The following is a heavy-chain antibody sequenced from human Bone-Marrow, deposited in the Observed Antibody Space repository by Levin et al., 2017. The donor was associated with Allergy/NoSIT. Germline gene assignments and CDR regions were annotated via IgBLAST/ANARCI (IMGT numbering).Heavy chain of an antibody. CDR2: IIPIFVTP. J-gene: IGHJ6*02. V-gene: IGHV1-69*13. CDR1: GVTFGTSA. Sequence: SVKVSCKASGVTFGTSAFSWVRQAPGQGLEWVGGIIPIFVTPNYARKFQGRVTITADESTSTAYMALSSLRAEDTAIYYCARCVSSSPYYYHGTDGWGQGTTVTVSS. CDR3: ARCVSSSPYYYHGTDG. D-gene: IGHD6-13*01.